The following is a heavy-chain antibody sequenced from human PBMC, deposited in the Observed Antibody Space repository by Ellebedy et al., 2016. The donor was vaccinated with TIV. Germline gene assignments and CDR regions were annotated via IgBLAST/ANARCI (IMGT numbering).Heavy chain of an antibody. CDR1: GWSFSGYF. CDR3: AGHGHCTHGVCPADYYYFDL. CDR2: LNHSGST. V-gene: IGHV4-34*01. Sequence: MPSETLSLTCAVYGWSFSGYFWSRIRQSPGKGLEWIGELNHSGSTSSTASLKSRVTISVDTSKTQFSLRLRSVTAADTAVYYCAGHGHCTHGVCPADYYYFDLWGRGTLITVST. D-gene: IGHD2-8*01. J-gene: IGHJ2*01.